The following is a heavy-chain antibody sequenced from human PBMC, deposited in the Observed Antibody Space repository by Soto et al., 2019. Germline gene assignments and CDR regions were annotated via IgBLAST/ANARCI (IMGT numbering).Heavy chain of an antibody. Sequence: SETLSLTCTVSGGSINTYYWSWIRQPAGKGLEWIGYIYTSGSTNYNPSLKSRVTISVDTSKNQFSLKLSSVTAADTAVYYCTRYYYESSGYYVYWGQGTLVTVSS. J-gene: IGHJ4*02. CDR3: TRYYYESSGYYVY. CDR2: IYTSGST. CDR1: GGSINTYY. V-gene: IGHV4-4*07. D-gene: IGHD3-22*01.